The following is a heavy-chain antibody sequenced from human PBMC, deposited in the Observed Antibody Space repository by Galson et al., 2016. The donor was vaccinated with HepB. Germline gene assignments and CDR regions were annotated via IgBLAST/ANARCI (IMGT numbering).Heavy chain of an antibody. CDR1: GITLSSYW. Sequence: SLRLSCAASGITLSSYWMSWVRQAPGKGLEWVAVISYDGSNKYNGDSVKGRFTISRDNSKNTLYLQMNSLRAEDTAVYYCAKDGSWSGYSLPDYWGQGTLVTVSS. D-gene: IGHD3-3*01. CDR3: AKDGSWSGYSLPDY. V-gene: IGHV3-30*18. CDR2: ISYDGSNK. J-gene: IGHJ4*02.